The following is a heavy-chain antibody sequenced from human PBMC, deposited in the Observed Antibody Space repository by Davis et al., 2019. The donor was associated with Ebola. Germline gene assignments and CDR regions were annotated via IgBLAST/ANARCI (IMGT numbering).Heavy chain of an antibody. CDR3: ARGGQGGSGYYIFDY. D-gene: IGHD3-3*01. V-gene: IGHV1-2*02. CDR2: INPNSGGT. J-gene: IGHJ4*02. CDR1: GYTFTGYY. Sequence: ASVKVSCKASGYTFTGYYMHWVRQAPGQGLEWMGWINPNSGGTNYAQKFQGRVTMTRDTSISTAYMELSRLRSDDTAVYYCARGGQGGSGYYIFDYWGQGTLVTVSS.